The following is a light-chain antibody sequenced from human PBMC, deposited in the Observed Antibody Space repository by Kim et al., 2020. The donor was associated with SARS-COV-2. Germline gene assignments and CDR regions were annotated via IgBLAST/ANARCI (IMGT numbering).Light chain of an antibody. Sequence: DIQMTQSPSTLSASVGDRVTITCRASQTVHSWLAWYQQKPGKAPKLLIYKASNLENGVPSRFSGSGSGTEFTLTISSLQSDDFATYYCQQYNSYSSITFGGGTKVDIK. CDR1: QTVHSW. J-gene: IGKJ4*01. CDR2: KAS. V-gene: IGKV1-5*03. CDR3: QQYNSYSSIT.